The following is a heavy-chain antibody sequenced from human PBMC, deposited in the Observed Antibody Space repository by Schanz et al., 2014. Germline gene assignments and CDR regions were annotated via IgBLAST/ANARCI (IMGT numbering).Heavy chain of an antibody. CDR3: ARAAYGGYTSPPLRY. CDR2: INPTGGST. J-gene: IGHJ4*02. CDR1: GYTFISYF. D-gene: IGHD5-12*01. V-gene: IGHV1-46*01. Sequence: QVQLVQSGAEVKKPGASVKISCKASGYTFISYFIHWVRQAPGQGLEWMGIINPTGGSTSNAQRFPGRVTVTRDTSTSTVYMERSSLRSEDTAVYYCARAAYGGYTSPPLRYWGQGTLVTVSS.